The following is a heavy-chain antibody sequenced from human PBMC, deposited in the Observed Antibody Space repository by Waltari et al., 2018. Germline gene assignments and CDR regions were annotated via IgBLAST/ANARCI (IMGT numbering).Heavy chain of an antibody. CDR3: ARDRIGGHIAARPGVHDY. J-gene: IGHJ4*02. V-gene: IGHV4-38-2*02. CDR2: IYHSGST. CDR1: GYSISSGYY. D-gene: IGHD6-6*01. Sequence: QVQLQESGPGLVKPSETLSLTCTVSGYSISSGYYWGWIRQPPGKRLEWIGSIYHSGSTYYNPSLKSRVTISVDTSKNQFSLKLSSVTAADTAVYYCARDRIGGHIAARPGVHDYWGQGTLVTVSS.